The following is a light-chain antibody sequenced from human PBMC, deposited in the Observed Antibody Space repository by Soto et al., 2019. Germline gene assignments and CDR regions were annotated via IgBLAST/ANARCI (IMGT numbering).Light chain of an antibody. CDR3: QQYNNWPPWT. V-gene: IGKV3-15*01. CDR2: GAS. J-gene: IGKJ1*01. Sequence: EIVMTQSPATLSASPGERATLSCRASQSVSSYLAWYQQKPGQAPRLLIYGASTRATGIPARFSGSGSGTEFTLTISSLQSEDFAVYYCQQYNNWPPWTFGQGTKVEI. CDR1: QSVSSY.